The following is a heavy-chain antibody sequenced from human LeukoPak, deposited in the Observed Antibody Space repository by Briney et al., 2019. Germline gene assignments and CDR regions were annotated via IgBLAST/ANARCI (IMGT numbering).Heavy chain of an antibody. CDR2: ISGSGATT. J-gene: IGHJ3*02. Sequence: PGGSLRLSCAASGFTFSNYAMSWVRQAPGKGLEWVSVISGSGATTYYADSVKGRFTISRDNAKNSLYLQMNSLRVEDTAVYYCARGYGLGIWGQGTMVTVSS. CDR3: ARGYGLGI. CDR1: GFTFSNYA. V-gene: IGHV3-23*01.